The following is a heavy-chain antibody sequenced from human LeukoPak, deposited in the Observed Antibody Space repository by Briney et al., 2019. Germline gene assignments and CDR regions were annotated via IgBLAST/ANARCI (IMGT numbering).Heavy chain of an antibody. CDR2: IYTSGST. CDR3: ARGGTENYYYDSSGWVDY. D-gene: IGHD3-22*01. V-gene: IGHV4-61*02. CDR1: GGSISSGSYY. Sequence: PSETLSLTCTVSGGSISSGSYYWSWIRQPAGKGLEWIGRIYTSGSTNYNPSLKSRVTISVDTSRNQFSLKLSSVTAADTAVYYCARGGTENYYYDSSGWVDYWGQGTLVTVSS. J-gene: IGHJ4*02.